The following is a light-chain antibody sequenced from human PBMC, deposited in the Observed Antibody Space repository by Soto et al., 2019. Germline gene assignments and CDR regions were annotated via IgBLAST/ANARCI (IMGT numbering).Light chain of an antibody. J-gene: IGLJ2*01. CDR2: EVS. CDR3: NSYTTSTTLV. V-gene: IGLV2-14*01. Sequence: QSALTQPASVSGSPGQSITISCNGTSSDVGNYNYVSWYQQHPGKAPKLMIYEVSNRPSGVSNRFSGFKSGNTASLTISGLQAEDEADYYCNSYTTSTTLVFGGGTQLTVL. CDR1: SSDVGNYNY.